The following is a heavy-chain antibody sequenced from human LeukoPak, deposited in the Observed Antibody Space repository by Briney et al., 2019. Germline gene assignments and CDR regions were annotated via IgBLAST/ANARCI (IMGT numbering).Heavy chain of an antibody. CDR2: ISRNSTYI. Sequence: GGSLRLSCAASGFTFSSYIMNWVRQAPGKGLEWVASISRNSTYIHYADSVKGRFTISRDNSKNTLYLQMNSLRAEDTAVYYCARALLVRNGYNYSPNYFDYWGQGTLVTVSS. V-gene: IGHV3-21*04. J-gene: IGHJ4*02. D-gene: IGHD5-24*01. CDR3: ARALLVRNGYNYSPNYFDY. CDR1: GFTFSSYI.